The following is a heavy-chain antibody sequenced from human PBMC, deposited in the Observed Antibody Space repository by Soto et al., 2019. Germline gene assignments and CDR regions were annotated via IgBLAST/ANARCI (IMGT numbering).Heavy chain of an antibody. CDR3: ARGTFLEWFKDYYYYYMDV. Sequence: PGGSLRLSCAASGFTVSSNYMSWVRQAPGKGLEWVSVIYSGGSTYYADSVKGRFTISRDNSKNTLYLQMNSLRAEDTAVYYCARGTFLEWFKDYYYYYMDVWGKGTTVTVSS. CDR2: IYSGGST. CDR1: GFTVSSNY. V-gene: IGHV3-66*01. D-gene: IGHD3-3*02. J-gene: IGHJ6*03.